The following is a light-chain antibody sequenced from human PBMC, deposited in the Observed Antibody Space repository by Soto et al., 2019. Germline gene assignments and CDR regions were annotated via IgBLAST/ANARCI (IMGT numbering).Light chain of an antibody. Sequence: EIALTQSPDTLSLSLGETATLSCRASQTVGDHFVAWYQQKPGQAPRLLIYGASSRATGIPDRFSGSGSGTDFTLTISRLEPDDFAVFYCQHYGPSPITFGQGTRLE. CDR2: GAS. CDR1: QTVGDHF. V-gene: IGKV3-20*01. J-gene: IGKJ5*01. CDR3: QHYGPSPIT.